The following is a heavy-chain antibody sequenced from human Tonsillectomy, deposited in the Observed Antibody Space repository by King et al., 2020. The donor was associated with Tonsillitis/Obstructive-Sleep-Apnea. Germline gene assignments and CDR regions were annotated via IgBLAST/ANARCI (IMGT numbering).Heavy chain of an antibody. CDR1: GFTFGDYA. J-gene: IGHJ6*03. Sequence: QLVQSGGGLVQPGRSLRLSCTASGFTFGDYAMSWVRQAPGKGLEWVGFIRSKAYGGTTEYAASVKGRFTISRDDSKSIAYLQMNSLKTEDTAVYYCTRDRVDVVVPYPQSDYYYYMDVWGKGTTVTVSS. CDR3: TRDRVDVVVPYPQSDYYYYMDV. CDR2: IRSKAYGGTT. D-gene: IGHD2-2*01. V-gene: IGHV3-49*04.